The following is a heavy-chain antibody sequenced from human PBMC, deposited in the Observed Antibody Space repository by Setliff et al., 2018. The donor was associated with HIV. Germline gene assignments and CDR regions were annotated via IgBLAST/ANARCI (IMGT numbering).Heavy chain of an antibody. V-gene: IGHV3-48*02. Sequence: HPGGSLRLSCAASGFTFIDYAMSWVRQAPGKGLEWVAHIGSSNHGIHYTASVQGRFTVSRDNATNLLFLQMNNLRDEVTAVYYCASFYGDYGYWGHGTQVTVSS. CDR3: ASFYGDYGY. J-gene: IGHJ4*01. CDR2: IGSSNHGI. D-gene: IGHD3-10*01. CDR1: GFTFIDYA.